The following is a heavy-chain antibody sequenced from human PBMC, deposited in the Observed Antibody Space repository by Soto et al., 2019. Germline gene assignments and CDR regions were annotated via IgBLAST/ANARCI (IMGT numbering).Heavy chain of an antibody. V-gene: IGHV4-59*01. CDR1: GGSISSYY. CDR3: ATNTMSIAARRGAFDI. Sequence: SETLSLTCTVSGGSISSYYWIWIRQPPGKGLEWIGYIYYSGSTNYNPSLKSRVTISVDTSKNQFSLKLSSVTAADTAVYYCATNTMSIAARRGAFDIWGQGTMVTVSS. J-gene: IGHJ3*02. D-gene: IGHD6-6*01. CDR2: IYYSGST.